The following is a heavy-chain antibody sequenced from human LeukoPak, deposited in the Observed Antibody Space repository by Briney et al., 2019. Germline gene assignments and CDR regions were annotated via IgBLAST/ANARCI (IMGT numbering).Heavy chain of an antibody. D-gene: IGHD2-8*01. CDR1: GGSISSSSYY. Sequence: PSETLSLTCTVSGGSISSSSYYWGWIRQPPGKGLEWIGSIYYSGSTYYNPSLKSRVTISVDTSKNQFSLKLSSVTAADTAVYYCARLLYHSDYWGQGTLVTVSS. V-gene: IGHV4-39*01. CDR2: IYYSGST. J-gene: IGHJ4*02. CDR3: ARLLYHSDY.